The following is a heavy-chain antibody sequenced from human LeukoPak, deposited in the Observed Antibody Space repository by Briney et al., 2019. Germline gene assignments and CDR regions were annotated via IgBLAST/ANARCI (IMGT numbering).Heavy chain of an antibody. J-gene: IGHJ5*02. Sequence: PSETLSLTCAVYGGSFSDYYWSWIRQPPGKGLEWIGEINHSGSTNYNPSLKSRVTISVDTSKNQFSLKLSSVTAADTAVYYCARGRRSGYYYLWGQGTLVTVSS. CDR1: GGSFSDYY. V-gene: IGHV4-34*01. CDR2: INHSGST. CDR3: ARGRRSGYYYL. D-gene: IGHD3-22*01.